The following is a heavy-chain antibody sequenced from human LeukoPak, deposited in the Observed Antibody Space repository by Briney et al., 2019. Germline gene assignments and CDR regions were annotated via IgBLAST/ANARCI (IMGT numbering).Heavy chain of an antibody. V-gene: IGHV4-34*01. Sequence: SETLSHTCAVYGWSFIDYHCSWLRQPPWKGLEWIGEINNSGSTNYNASVKSRVTISVDKSKNQLSLKMSCVRVADTAVYYCAREVGSPGHFQHWGQGTLVTVSS. CDR3: AREVGSPGHFQH. CDR1: GWSFIDYH. D-gene: IGHD6-25*01. J-gene: IGHJ1*01. CDR2: INNSGST.